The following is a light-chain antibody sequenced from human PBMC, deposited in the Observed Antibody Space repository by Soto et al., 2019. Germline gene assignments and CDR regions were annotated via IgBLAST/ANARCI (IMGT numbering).Light chain of an antibody. Sequence: SALTQPASVSGSPGQSITISCTGTSGDVGSYNLVSWYQHHPGKGPKLMIYEDTKRPSGVSNRFSGSKSGNTASLTVSGLQAEDEADYYCCSYVSDSNVLFGGGTKLTVL. CDR3: CSYVSDSNVL. J-gene: IGLJ2*01. CDR1: SGDVGSYNL. CDR2: EDT. V-gene: IGLV2-23*01.